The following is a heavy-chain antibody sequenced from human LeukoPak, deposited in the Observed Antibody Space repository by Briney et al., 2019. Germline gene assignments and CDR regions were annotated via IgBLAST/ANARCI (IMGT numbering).Heavy chain of an antibody. Sequence: PLETLSLTCTVSGGSISSSSYYWGWIRQPPGKGLEWVAVVSFDGTKIYYADSVKGRFTISRDDSKNTLYLQMDSLRTEDTAVYYCARDGWFGELGYYYMDVWGEGTTVTVSS. CDR1: GGSISSSS. CDR3: ARDGWFGELGYYYMDV. CDR2: VSFDGTKI. V-gene: IGHV3-30-3*01. J-gene: IGHJ6*03. D-gene: IGHD3-10*01.